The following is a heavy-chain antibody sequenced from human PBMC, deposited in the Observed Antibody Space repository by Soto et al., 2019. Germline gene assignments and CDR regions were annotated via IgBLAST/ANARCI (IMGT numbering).Heavy chain of an antibody. CDR3: ARTPDCTNGVCSAGFDY. Sequence: GGSLRLSCAASGFTFTNYGMHWVRQAPGKGLEWVAVIWYDGSNKYYADSVKGRFTISRENAKNSLYLQMNSLRAEDTAVYYCARTPDCTNGVCSAGFDYWGQGTLVTVSS. CDR1: GFTFTNYG. CDR2: IWYDGSNK. V-gene: IGHV3-33*01. J-gene: IGHJ4*02. D-gene: IGHD2-8*01.